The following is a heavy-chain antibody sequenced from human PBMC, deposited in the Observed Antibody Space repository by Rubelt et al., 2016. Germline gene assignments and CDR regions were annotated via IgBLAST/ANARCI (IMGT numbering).Heavy chain of an antibody. CDR1: EFTFSTYA. J-gene: IGHJ4*02. CDR3: ATDNPRGANTGSGYYGCIDY. CDR2: ISGSGGST. V-gene: IGHV3-23*01. D-gene: IGHD3-22*01. Sequence: GSGGGLVQPGGSLRLSCVPSEFTFSTYAMNWVRQAPGKGLEWVSAISGSGGSTYYADSVKGRFTISRDNSKNTLYLQMNSLRAEDTAVYYCATDNPRGANTGSGYYGCIDYWGQGTRVTVSS.